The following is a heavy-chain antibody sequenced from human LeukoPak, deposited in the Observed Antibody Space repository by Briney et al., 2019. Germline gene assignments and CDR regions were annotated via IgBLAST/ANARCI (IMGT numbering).Heavy chain of an antibody. V-gene: IGHV3-21*01. J-gene: IGHJ1*01. CDR2: IDSSSGYI. CDR3: ARPGPPRYFQH. Sequence: GGSLRLSCAASGFTFSTYSMNWVRQAPGKGLEWVSSIDSSSGYIYYADSVKGRFTISRDNAKNSLYLQMNSLRAEDTAVYYCARPGPPRYFQHWGQGTLVTVSS. CDR1: GFTFSTYS.